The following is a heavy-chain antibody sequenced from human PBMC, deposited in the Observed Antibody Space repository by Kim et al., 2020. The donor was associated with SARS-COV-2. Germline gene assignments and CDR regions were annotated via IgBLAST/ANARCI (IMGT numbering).Heavy chain of an antibody. D-gene: IGHD5-12*01. J-gene: IGHJ4*02. Sequence: SETLSLTCTVSGGSISSGGYYWSWIRQHPGKGLEWIGYIYYSGSTYYNPSLKSRVTISVDTSKNQFSLKLSSVTAADTAVYYCARGGNLVATILDWGQGTLVTVSS. CDR3: ARGGNLVATILD. V-gene: IGHV4-31*03. CDR2: IYYSGST. CDR1: GGSISSGGYY.